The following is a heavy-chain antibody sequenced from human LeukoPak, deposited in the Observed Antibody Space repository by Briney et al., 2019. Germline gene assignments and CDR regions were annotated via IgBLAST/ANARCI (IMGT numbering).Heavy chain of an antibody. CDR3: ARRFLYSSSWFFDL. Sequence: GGSLRLSCAASGFTFDEYGMNWVRQVPGKGLECVSGINWNGGNAGYADSVKGRFTISRDNAKNTLYLQMDSLTAEDTALYYCARRFLYSSSWFFDLWGQGTLVTVSS. D-gene: IGHD6-13*01. J-gene: IGHJ4*02. CDR1: GFTFDEYG. V-gene: IGHV3-20*04. CDR2: INWNGGNA.